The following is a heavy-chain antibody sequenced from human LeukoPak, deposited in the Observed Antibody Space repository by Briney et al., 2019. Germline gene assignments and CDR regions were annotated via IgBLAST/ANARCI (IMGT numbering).Heavy chain of an antibody. CDR1: GFTFEKYV. CDR3: AKDLGWELPAEAY. Sequence: GGSLRLSCVASGFTFEKYVMNSVRQAPGEGLEWLATIYGSGVSMSYADSVRGRFTSSRDNSNNTLYLQMNSLRAEDTDMYFCAKDLGWELPAEAYWGQGILVTVSS. V-gene: IGHV3-23*01. CDR2: IYGSGVSM. D-gene: IGHD1-26*01. J-gene: IGHJ4*02.